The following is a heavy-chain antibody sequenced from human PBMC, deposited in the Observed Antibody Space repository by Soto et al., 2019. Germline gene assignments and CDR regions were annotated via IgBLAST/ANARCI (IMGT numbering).Heavy chain of an antibody. CDR2: INTGNGNT. V-gene: IGHV1-3*04. Sequence: QVQIVQSGAEVKKPGASVKVSCKTSGYTFTLYTIHWVRQAPGQRLEWMGWINTGNGNTKYSQRFQGRVTMNRDTSTSTAYMELSSLTSEDTAVYYCAKLGGGYIFGPYLDYWGQGTLVTVSS. J-gene: IGHJ4*02. CDR1: GYTFTLYT. D-gene: IGHD5-18*01. CDR3: AKLGGGYIFGPYLDY.